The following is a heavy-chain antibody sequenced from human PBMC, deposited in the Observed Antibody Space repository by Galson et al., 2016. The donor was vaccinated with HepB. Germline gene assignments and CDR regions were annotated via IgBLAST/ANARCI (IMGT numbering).Heavy chain of an antibody. CDR2: ISSSSSYI. J-gene: IGHJ3*02. Sequence: SLRLSCAASGFTLTTYTMHWVRQAPGKGLEWVSSISSSSSYIYYTDSVKGRFTISRDNAKASLDLQMNTLRAEDTALYYCARVCIKRNAESTSYYAVDIWGQGTLVTVSS. CDR1: GFTLTTYT. D-gene: IGHD2/OR15-2a*01. V-gene: IGHV3-21*01. CDR3: ARVCIKRNAESTSYYAVDI.